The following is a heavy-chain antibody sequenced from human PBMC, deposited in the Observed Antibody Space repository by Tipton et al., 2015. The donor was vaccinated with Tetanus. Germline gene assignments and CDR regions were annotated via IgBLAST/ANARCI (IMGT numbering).Heavy chain of an antibody. V-gene: IGHV3-23*01. J-gene: IGHJ3*01. CDR3: AKPRWFNAFHF. CDR2: ISSGGDTK. D-gene: IGHD4-23*01. Sequence: SLRLSCAASGFTFGTYGMSWVRQAPGKGLEWVSAISSGGDTKSYADSVRGRFTTSRDNSRSTLFLQMNSLRAEDTALYYCAKPRWFNAFHFWGQGTVVIVSS. CDR1: GFTFGTYG.